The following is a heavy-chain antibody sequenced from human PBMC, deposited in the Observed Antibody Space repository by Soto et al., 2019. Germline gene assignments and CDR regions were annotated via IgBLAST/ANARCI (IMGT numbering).Heavy chain of an antibody. CDR2: INPNSGGT. J-gene: IGHJ3*02. D-gene: IGHD5-12*01. CDR3: ARERGYSGYDRAFDI. Sequence: QVQLVQSGAEVKKPGASVKVSCKASGYTFTGYYMHWVRQAPGQGLEWMGWINPNSGGTNYAQKFQGWVTMTRDTSISTAYMELSRLRSADTAVYYCARERGYSGYDRAFDIWGQGTMVTVSS. V-gene: IGHV1-2*04. CDR1: GYTFTGYY.